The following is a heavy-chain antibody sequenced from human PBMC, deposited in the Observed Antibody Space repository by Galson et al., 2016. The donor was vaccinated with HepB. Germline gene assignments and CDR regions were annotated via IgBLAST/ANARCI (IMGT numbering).Heavy chain of an antibody. J-gene: IGHJ4*02. Sequence: SLRLSCAASGFTFSSYGMSWVRQAPGKGLEWVSAITDRGDGATYADSVKGRFTLSRDNSKNTLYLQMHSLRAEDTAVYYCARNRYYYDSVVHFDYWGQGTLVTVSS. CDR1: GFTFSSYG. D-gene: IGHD3-22*01. V-gene: IGHV3-23*01. CDR2: ITDRGDGA. CDR3: ARNRYYYDSVVHFDY.